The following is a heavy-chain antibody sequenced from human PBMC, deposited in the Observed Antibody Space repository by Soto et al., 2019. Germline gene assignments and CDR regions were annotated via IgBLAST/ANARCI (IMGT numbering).Heavy chain of an antibody. CDR1: GGSISSGGYS. J-gene: IGHJ4*02. D-gene: IGHD2-8*01. V-gene: IGHV4-30-2*01. Sequence: SETLSLTCAVSGGSISSGGYSWSWIRQPPGKGLEWIGYIYHSGSTYYNPSLKSRVTISVDRSKNQFSLKLSSVTAADTAVYYCAVRRTFRAPDYWGQGTLVTVPQ. CDR2: IYHSGST. CDR3: AVRRTFRAPDY.